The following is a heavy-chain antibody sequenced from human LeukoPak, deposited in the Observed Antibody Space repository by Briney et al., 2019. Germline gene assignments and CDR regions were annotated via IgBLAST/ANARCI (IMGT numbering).Heavy chain of an antibody. J-gene: IGHJ3*02. CDR3: ARDCSTSCYTRSYAFDI. CDR2: INPNSGGT. D-gene: IGHD2-2*02. CDR1: GYTFTGYY. Sequence: ASVKVSCKASGYTFTGYYMHWVRQAPGQGLEWMGWINPNSGGTNYAQKFPGRVTMTRDTSISTAYMELSRLRSDDTAVYYCARDCSTSCYTRSYAFDIWGQGTMVTVSS. V-gene: IGHV1-2*02.